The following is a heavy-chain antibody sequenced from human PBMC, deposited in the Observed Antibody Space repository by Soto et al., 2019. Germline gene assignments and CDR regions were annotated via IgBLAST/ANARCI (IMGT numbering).Heavy chain of an antibody. CDR3: ATLVAAAHTFDY. CDR2: INPKSGGT. D-gene: IGHD6-13*01. Sequence: QVQLVQSGAEVKKPGASVKVSCKASGYTFTAYYIQWVRQAPGQGLEFMGWINPKSGGTNYAQNFQGRVIMTRDTSINTAYMEVSRLRFDDTAVYYCATLVAAAHTFDYWGQGTLVTVSS. V-gene: IGHV1-2*02. CDR1: GYTFTAYY. J-gene: IGHJ4*02.